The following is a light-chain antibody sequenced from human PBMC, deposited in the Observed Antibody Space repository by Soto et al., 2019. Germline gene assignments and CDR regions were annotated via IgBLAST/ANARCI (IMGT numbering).Light chain of an antibody. CDR1: QSISAW. V-gene: IGKV1-5*03. Sequence: DIQMTQSPSTLSASVGDRVTITCRASQSISAWLAWYQQKPGKAPKFLIYQASSLGDGVPSRFSGSGYGTEFTLTISSLQPDDFATYFCQQYTGYSRTFGQGTKVEIK. CDR3: QQYTGYSRT. CDR2: QAS. J-gene: IGKJ1*01.